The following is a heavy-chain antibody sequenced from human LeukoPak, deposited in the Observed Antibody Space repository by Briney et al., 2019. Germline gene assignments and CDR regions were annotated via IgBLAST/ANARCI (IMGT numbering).Heavy chain of an antibody. CDR3: VKDSNYDFWSGYYKGFDN. CDR1: GFTFDDHG. V-gene: IGHV3-20*04. Sequence: PGGSLRLSCAASGFTSGFTFDDHGMNWVRQVPGKGLEWVSGISRDGGRTGYADSVQGRFTISRDNSRNSLHLQMNSLRVEDTAFYYCVKDSNYDFWSGYYKGFDNWGQGTLVTVSS. D-gene: IGHD3-3*01. J-gene: IGHJ4*02. CDR2: ISRDGGRT.